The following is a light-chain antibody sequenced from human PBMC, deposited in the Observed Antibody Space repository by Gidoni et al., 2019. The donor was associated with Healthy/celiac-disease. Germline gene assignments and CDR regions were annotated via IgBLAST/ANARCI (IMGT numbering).Light chain of an antibody. CDR2: GNS. J-gene: IGLJ3*02. Sequence: SVLPQPPSVSGAPGPRVTISCTGSSSNNGAGYDVHWYQQLPGTAPKLLIYGNSNRPSGVPDRFSGSKSGNSASLAITGLQAEDEADYYCQSYDSSLSGWVFGGGTKLTVL. CDR3: QSYDSSLSGWV. V-gene: IGLV1-40*01. CDR1: SSNNGAGYD.